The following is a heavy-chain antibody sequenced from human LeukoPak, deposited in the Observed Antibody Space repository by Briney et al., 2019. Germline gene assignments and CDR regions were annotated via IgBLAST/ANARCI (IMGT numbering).Heavy chain of an antibody. J-gene: IGHJ3*02. Sequence: ASVTVSCTASGYTFTSYYMHWVRQAPGQGLEWMGIINPSGGSTSYAQKFQGRVTMTRDTSTSTVYMELSSLRSEDTAVYYCARAQGRLGYCSSTSCRDAFDIWGQGTMVTVSS. CDR1: GYTFTSYY. D-gene: IGHD2-2*01. V-gene: IGHV1-46*01. CDR3: ARAQGRLGYCSSTSCRDAFDI. CDR2: INPSGGST.